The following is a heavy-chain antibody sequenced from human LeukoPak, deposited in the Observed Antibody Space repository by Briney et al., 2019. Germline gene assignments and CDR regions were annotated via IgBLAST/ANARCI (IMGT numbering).Heavy chain of an antibody. CDR1: GFTFSDYY. D-gene: IGHD2-2*01. CDR2: ISGSGGST. V-gene: IGHV3-23*01. CDR3: SSTSLAWAGFDY. Sequence: GGSLRLSCAASGFTFSDYYMSWVRQAPGKGLEWVSAISGSGGSTYYADSVKGRFSISRDNSKNTLYLQMNSLRAEDTAVYYCSSTSLAWAGFDYWGQGTLVTVSS. J-gene: IGHJ4*02.